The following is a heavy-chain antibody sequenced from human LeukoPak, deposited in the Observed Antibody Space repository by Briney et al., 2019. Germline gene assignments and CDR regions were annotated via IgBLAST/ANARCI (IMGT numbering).Heavy chain of an antibody. V-gene: IGHV3-23*01. CDR1: GFTFSSYA. CDR3: AKGPLRGYDFWSGYHDPNWFDP. J-gene: IGHJ5*02. Sequence: QPGGSLRLSCAASGFTFSSYAMSWVRQAPGKGLEWVSAISGSGGSTYYADSVKGRFTISRDNSKNTLYLQMNSLRAEDTAVYYCAKGPLRGYDFWSGYHDPNWFDPWGQGTLVTVSS. D-gene: IGHD3-3*01. CDR2: ISGSGGST.